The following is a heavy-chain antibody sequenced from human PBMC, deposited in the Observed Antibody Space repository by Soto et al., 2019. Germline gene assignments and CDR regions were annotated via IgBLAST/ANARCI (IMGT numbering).Heavy chain of an antibody. CDR1: GYTFTTYY. J-gene: IGHJ6*02. CDR2: ITPSAGST. Sequence: QVQLVQSGTEVKKPGASVKVSCKASGYTFTTYYIHWVRQAPGQGLEWMGIITPSAGSTSYAQKFQGRVTMTRDTSTSTVYMELSSLRSEDTAVYYCARVWAGDSSSGYLYYGMDVWGQGTTVTVSS. V-gene: IGHV1-46*01. CDR3: ARVWAGDSSSGYLYYGMDV. D-gene: IGHD3-22*01.